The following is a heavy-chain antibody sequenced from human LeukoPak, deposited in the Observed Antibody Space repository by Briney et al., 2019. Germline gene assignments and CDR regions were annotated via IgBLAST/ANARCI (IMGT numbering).Heavy chain of an antibody. Sequence: PSETLSLTCAVYGGSFSGYYWSWIRQPPRKGLEWIGEINHSGSPDYNPSLKSRVTISVDTSKNQFSLKVSSVTAADAAVYYCARRPESGSYKNFDYWGHGTRVTVSS. CDR3: ARRPESGSYKNFDY. D-gene: IGHD1-26*01. V-gene: IGHV4-34*01. J-gene: IGHJ4*01. CDR1: GGSFSGYY. CDR2: INHSGSP.